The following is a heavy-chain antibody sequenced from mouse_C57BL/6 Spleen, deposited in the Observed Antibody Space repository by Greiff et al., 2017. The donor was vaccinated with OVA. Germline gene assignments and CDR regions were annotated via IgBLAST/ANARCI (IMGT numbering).Heavy chain of an antibody. D-gene: IGHD2-3*01. CDR3: ARSGDGYPTDY. Sequence: VQLQQSGPVLVKPGASVKMSCKASGYTFTDYYMNWVKQSHGKSLEWIGVINPYNGGTSYNQKFKGKATLTVDKSSSTAYMELNSLTSEDSAVYYCARSGDGYPTDYWGQGTTLTVSS. CDR1: GYTFTDYY. J-gene: IGHJ2*01. V-gene: IGHV1-19*01. CDR2: INPYNGGT.